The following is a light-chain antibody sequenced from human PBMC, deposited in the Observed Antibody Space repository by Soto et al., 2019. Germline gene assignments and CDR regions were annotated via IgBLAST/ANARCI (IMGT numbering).Light chain of an antibody. V-gene: IGKV4-1*01. CDR1: QSILYSSNNNNY. Sequence: DIVMTQSPDSLAVSLGERATINCKSSQSILYSSNNNNYLAWYQQKPGQPPKLLIYWASTRESGVPDRLSGSGSGTDFTLTISSLQAEDVAVYYCQQYYSTPPTFGQGTKVEIK. CDR2: WAS. CDR3: QQYYSTPPT. J-gene: IGKJ1*01.